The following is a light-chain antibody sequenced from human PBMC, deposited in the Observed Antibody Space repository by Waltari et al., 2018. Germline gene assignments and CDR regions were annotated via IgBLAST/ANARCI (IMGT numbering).Light chain of an antibody. CDR2: GAS. CDR1: QSIRSS. Sequence: IVMTQSPVTLSVSPGEGATLSCRASQSIRSSLAWYQQRPGQAPRLLIYGASTRATGIAARFRGSGYGTEFSLTISSLQFEDFGIYYCQHYVGWPPAYTFGQGTKLEIK. J-gene: IGKJ2*01. V-gene: IGKV3-15*01. CDR3: QHYVGWPPAYT.